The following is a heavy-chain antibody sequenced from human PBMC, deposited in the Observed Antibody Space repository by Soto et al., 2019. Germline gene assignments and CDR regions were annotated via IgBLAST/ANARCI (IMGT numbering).Heavy chain of an antibody. CDR1: GYTFTSSA. V-gene: IGHV1-3*01. D-gene: IGHD6-19*01. Sequence: GASVKVSCTDSGYTFTSSAMHWVRQAPGQRLEWMGWINAGNGNTKYSQKFQGRVTITRDTSASTAYMELSSLRSEDTAVYYCARREYSSGWYPFDYWGHGTLVPVSS. CDR3: ARREYSSGWYPFDY. CDR2: INAGNGNT. J-gene: IGHJ4*01.